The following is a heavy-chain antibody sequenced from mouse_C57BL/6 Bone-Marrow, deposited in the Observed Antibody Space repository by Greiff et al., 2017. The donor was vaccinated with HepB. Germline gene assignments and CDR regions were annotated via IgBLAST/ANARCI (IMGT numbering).Heavy chain of an antibody. CDR1: GYTFTSYG. CDR2: IYSGNGYT. CDR3: ARGMVTGAYWDCWFAY. V-gene: IGHV1-58*01. J-gene: IGHJ3*01. D-gene: IGHD2-2*01. Sequence: VQLQQSGAELVRPGSSVKMSCKTSGYTFTSYGINWVKQRPGQGLEWIGYIYSGNGYTEYNEKFKGKATLTSDTTSSTAYMQLSSLTSEDSAIYFCARGMVTGAYWDCWFAYWGQGTLVTVSA.